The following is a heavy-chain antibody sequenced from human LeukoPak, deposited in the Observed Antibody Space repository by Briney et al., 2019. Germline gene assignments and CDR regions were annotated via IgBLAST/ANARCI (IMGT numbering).Heavy chain of an antibody. D-gene: IGHD3-22*01. CDR1: GYTFTSYY. J-gene: IGHJ4*02. V-gene: IGHV1-46*01. CDR3: ARESFGDYYDSSGYPLFDY. CDR2: INPSGGST. Sequence: ASVKVSCKASGYTFTSYYMHWVRQAPGQGLGWMGIINPSGGSTSYAQKFQGRVTMTRDTSTSTVYMELSSLRSEDTAVYYCARESFGDYYDSSGYPLFDYWGQGTLVTVSS.